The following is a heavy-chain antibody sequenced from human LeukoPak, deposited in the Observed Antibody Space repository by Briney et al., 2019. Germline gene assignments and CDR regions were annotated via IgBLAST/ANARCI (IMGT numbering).Heavy chain of an antibody. CDR2: ISGSGGSI. J-gene: IGHJ4*02. D-gene: IGHD1-26*01. Sequence: GGSLRLSRAASGFTFSSYAMSWVRQAPGRGLEWVSAISGSGGSIYYADSVKGRFTISRDNSKNTLYLQMNSLRAEDTAVYYCAKGSLPSDYWGQGTLVTVSS. CDR3: AKGSLPSDY. CDR1: GFTFSSYA. V-gene: IGHV3-23*01.